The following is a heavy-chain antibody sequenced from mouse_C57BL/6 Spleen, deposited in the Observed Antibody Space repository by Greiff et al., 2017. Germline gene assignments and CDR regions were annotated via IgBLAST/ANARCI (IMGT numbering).Heavy chain of an antibody. CDR2: IDPSDSYT. V-gene: IGHV1-50*01. D-gene: IGHD1-1*01. CDR3: ARESPPITTVDAMDY. Sequence: QVQLQQPGAELVKPGASVKLSCKASGYTFTSYWMQWVKQRPGQGLGWIGEIDPSDSYTNYNQKFKGKATLTVDTSSSTAYMQLSSLTSEDSAVYYCARESPPITTVDAMDYWGQGTSVTVSS. J-gene: IGHJ4*01. CDR1: GYTFTSYW.